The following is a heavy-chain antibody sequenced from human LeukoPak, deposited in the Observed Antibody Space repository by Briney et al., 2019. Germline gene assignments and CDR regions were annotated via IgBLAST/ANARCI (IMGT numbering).Heavy chain of an antibody. V-gene: IGHV4-4*07. D-gene: IGHD3-10*01. Sequence: SETLCLTCTVSGGSISSYYWSWIRQPAGKGLEWIGRIYTRGSTNYNPSLKSRVTMSVDTSKNQFSLKLSSVTAADTAVYYCARDVRPRWGFGDPTGYYYGMDVWGQGTTVTVSS. J-gene: IGHJ6*02. CDR1: GGSISSYY. CDR2: IYTRGST. CDR3: ARDVRPRWGFGDPTGYYYGMDV.